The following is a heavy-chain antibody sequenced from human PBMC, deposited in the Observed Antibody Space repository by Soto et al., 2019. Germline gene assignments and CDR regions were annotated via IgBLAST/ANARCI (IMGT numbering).Heavy chain of an antibody. V-gene: IGHV3-7*01. Sequence: GGSLRLSCAASGFTFGNFWMDWVRQAPGKGLEWLANISPDASEKHYVDSVQGRFTISRDNAKSSLYLQMRSLTAEDSALYYCSRSLDSWGQGTRVTVSS. CDR1: GFTFGNFW. J-gene: IGHJ4*02. CDR2: ISPDASEK. CDR3: SRSLDS.